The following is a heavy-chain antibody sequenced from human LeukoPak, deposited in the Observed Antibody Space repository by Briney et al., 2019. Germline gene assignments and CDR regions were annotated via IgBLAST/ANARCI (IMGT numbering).Heavy chain of an antibody. Sequence: GASVKVSCTASGYTFTSYAMHWVRQAPGQRLEWMGWINAGNGNTKYSQKFQGRVTITRDTSASTAYMELSSLRSEDTAVYYCAAQWLVRGYFDYWGQGTLVTVSS. V-gene: IGHV1-3*01. CDR3: AAQWLVRGYFDY. CDR2: INAGNGNT. CDR1: GYTFTSYA. D-gene: IGHD6-19*01. J-gene: IGHJ4*02.